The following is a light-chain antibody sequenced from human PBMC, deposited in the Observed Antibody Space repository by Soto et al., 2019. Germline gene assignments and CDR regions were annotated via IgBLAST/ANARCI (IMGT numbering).Light chain of an antibody. CDR3: QHYKNWPPIT. J-gene: IGKJ5*01. V-gene: IGKV3-15*01. CDR1: QSLCTY. Sequence: TVMTQSPATLSVSPGERATLSCRASQSLCTYLAWYQQKPGQAPRLLIYGVSARSTGTPARFSGSGSGTEFTLTISNLQSEDFAVYYCQHYKNWPPITFGQGTRLEIK. CDR2: GVS.